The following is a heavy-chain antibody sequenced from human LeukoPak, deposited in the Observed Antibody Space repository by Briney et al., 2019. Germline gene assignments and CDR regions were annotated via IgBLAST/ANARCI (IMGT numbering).Heavy chain of an antibody. CDR2: IRYDGSNE. CDR3: AKDRGPPRRYSSGWYDGSFDC. Sequence: GGSLRLSCAASGFTFSRYWMSWVRQAPGKGLEWVAFIRYDGSNEYYADSVKGRFTISRDNSKNTLYLQMNSLRAEDTAVYYCAKDRGPPRRYSSGWYDGSFDCWGQGTLVTVSS. CDR1: GFTFSRYW. D-gene: IGHD6-19*01. V-gene: IGHV3-30*02. J-gene: IGHJ4*02.